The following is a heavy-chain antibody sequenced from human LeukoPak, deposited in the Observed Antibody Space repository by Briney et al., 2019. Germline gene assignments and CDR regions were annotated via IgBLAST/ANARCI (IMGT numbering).Heavy chain of an antibody. J-gene: IGHJ1*01. CDR1: GYSFTGYY. CDR2: INPNSGDT. Sequence: ASVKVSRKASGYSFTGYYMHWVRQAPGQGLEWMGWINPNSGDTNFAQNFQGRVTMTRDTSISTVYMELSRLRSDDTAVFYCARGYYDSSDFEYFQHWGQGTLVTVSS. CDR3: ARGYYDSSDFEYFQH. V-gene: IGHV1-2*02. D-gene: IGHD3-22*01.